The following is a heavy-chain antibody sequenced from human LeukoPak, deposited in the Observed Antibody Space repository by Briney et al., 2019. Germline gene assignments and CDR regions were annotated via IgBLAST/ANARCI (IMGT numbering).Heavy chain of an antibody. CDR3: ARADWDTAMIDY. CDR2: ISSSSSYI. Sequence: PGGSLRLSCAASGFTFSTYDMHWVRQAPGKGLEWVSSISSSSSYIYYADSVKGRFTISRDNAKNSLYLQMNSLRAEDTAVYYCARADWDTAMIDYWGQGTLVTVSS. J-gene: IGHJ4*02. D-gene: IGHD5-18*01. CDR1: GFTFSTYD. V-gene: IGHV3-21*01.